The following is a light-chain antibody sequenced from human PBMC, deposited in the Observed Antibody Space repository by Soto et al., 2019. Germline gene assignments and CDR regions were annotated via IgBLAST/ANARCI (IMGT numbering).Light chain of an antibody. V-gene: IGLV3-21*02. CDR2: DDS. CDR3: PVWDSSSDRSV. J-gene: IGLJ1*01. Sequence: SYELTQPPSVSVAPGQTARITCGGHNIGSKSVHWYQQKPGQAPVLVVYDDSDRPSGIPERFSGSNSRNTATLTISRVEARDEADYYCPVWDSSSDRSVFGTGTKLTVL. CDR1: NIGSKS.